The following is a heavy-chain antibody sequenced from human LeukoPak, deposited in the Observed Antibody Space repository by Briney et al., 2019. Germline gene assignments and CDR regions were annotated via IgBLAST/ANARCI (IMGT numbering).Heavy chain of an antibody. V-gene: IGHV4-38-2*02. CDR2: IYHTGST. D-gene: IGHD5-18*01. CDR1: GYSISSGYY. CDR3: ARDRDTAMAPYYFDY. J-gene: IGHJ4*02. Sequence: SETLSLTCAVSGYSISSGYYWGWIRQPPGKGLEWIGSIYHTGSTYYNPSLKSRVTMSVDTSKNQFSLKLSSVTAADTAVYYCARDRDTAMAPYYFDYWGQGTLVTVSS.